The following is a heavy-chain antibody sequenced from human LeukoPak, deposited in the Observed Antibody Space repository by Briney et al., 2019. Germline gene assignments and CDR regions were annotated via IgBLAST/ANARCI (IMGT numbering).Heavy chain of an antibody. V-gene: IGHV4-34*01. J-gene: IGHJ3*02. CDR2: INHSGST. CDR1: GGSFSGYY. Sequence: PSETLSLTCAVYGGSFSGYYWSWIRQPPGKGLEWIGEINHSGSTNYNPSLESRVTISVDTSKNQFSLKLSSVTAADTAVYYCARYWNDAFDIWGQGTMVTVSS. D-gene: IGHD1-1*01. CDR3: ARYWNDAFDI.